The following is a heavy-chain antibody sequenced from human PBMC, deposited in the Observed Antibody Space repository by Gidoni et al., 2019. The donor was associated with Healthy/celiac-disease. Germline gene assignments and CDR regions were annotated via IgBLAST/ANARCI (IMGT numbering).Heavy chain of an antibody. CDR2: INHSGST. Sequence: QVQLQQWGAGLLKPSETLSLTCAVYGGSFSGYYWSWIRQPPGKRLEWIGEINHSGSTNYNPSLKSRVTISVDTSKNQFSLKLSSVTAADTAVYYCARGGCSSTSCWSYYFDYWGQGTLVTVSS. V-gene: IGHV4-34*01. CDR1: GGSFSGYY. J-gene: IGHJ4*02. CDR3: ARGGCSSTSCWSYYFDY. D-gene: IGHD2-2*01.